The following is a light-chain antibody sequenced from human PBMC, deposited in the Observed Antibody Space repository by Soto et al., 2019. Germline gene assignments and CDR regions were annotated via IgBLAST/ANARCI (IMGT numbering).Light chain of an antibody. CDR3: QQTYAIPRT. V-gene: IGKV1-39*01. CDR2: AEY. J-gene: IGKJ4*01. CDR1: ESINIY. Sequence: DIHMTQSPSSLSASVGDRVTITCRASESINIYLNWYQQKPGKAPNLLISAEYSLHSGVPSRFSGSGSGTDFTLTISNLHPEDFETYFCQQTYAIPRTLGGGTKVDIK.